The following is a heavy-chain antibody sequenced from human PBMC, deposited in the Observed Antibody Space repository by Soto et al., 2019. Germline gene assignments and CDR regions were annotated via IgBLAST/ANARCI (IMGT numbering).Heavy chain of an antibody. D-gene: IGHD6-19*01. J-gene: IGHJ6*02. CDR1: GCSISTRSSY. Sequence: PSETLSLTCTVSGCSISTRSSYWGWIRQPPGKGLEWIGSIYYIGNTYYNPSLKSRVTISVDTSKTQFFLKLSSVTAADTAVYYCARQVTIAVAGGDHYYGMDVWGQGTTVTVSS. CDR2: IYYIGNT. CDR3: ARQVTIAVAGGDHYYGMDV. V-gene: IGHV4-39*01.